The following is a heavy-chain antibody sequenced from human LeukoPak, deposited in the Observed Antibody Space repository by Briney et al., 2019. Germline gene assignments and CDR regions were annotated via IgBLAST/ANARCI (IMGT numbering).Heavy chain of an antibody. D-gene: IGHD1-26*01. CDR3: ARRAGGTPDN. J-gene: IGHJ4*02. Sequence: PGGSLRLSCAASGFTSSSYGMHWVRQAPGKGLEWVAFIRYDGSNKYYADSVKGRFTISRDNSKNTLYLQMNRLRAEDTALYYCARRAGGTPDNWGLGTLVTVSS. CDR2: IRYDGSNK. CDR1: GFTSSSYG. V-gene: IGHV3-30*02.